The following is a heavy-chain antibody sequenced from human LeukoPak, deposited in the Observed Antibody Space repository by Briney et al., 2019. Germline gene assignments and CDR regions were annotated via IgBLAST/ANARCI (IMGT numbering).Heavy chain of an antibody. CDR1: GFTFSNYA. Sequence: GGSLRLSCAASGFTFSNYAMIWVRQAPGKGLEYVSAISSNGGSTDYANSVKGRFTISRDNSKNTLDLQMGSLRVEDTAVYYCARTSITTMGYYYYGMDVWGQGTTVTVS. D-gene: IGHD1-1*01. J-gene: IGHJ6*02. CDR3: ARTSITTMGYYYYGMDV. CDR2: ISSNGGST. V-gene: IGHV3-64*01.